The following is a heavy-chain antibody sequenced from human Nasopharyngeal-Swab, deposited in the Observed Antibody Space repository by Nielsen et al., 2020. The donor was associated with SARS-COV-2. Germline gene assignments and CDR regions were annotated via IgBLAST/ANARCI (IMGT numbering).Heavy chain of an antibody. CDR2: IYYSGST. D-gene: IGHD1-1*01. CDR3: ARAGTTSPETPFDY. Sequence: WIRQPPGKGLEWIGSIYYSGSTYYNPSLKSRVTISVDKSKNQFSLKLSSVTAADTAVYYCARAGTTSPETPFDYWGQGTLVTVSS. J-gene: IGHJ4*02. V-gene: IGHV4-39*07.